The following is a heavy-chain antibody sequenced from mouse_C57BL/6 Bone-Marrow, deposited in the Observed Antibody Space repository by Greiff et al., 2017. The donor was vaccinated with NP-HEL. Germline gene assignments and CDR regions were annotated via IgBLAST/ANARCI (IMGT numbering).Heavy chain of an antibody. D-gene: IGHD4-1*01. V-gene: IGHV2-3*01. CDR2: IWGGGST. J-gene: IGHJ4*01. CDR1: GFSFTSYG. Sequence: VKLMESGPGLVAPSQSLSITCTVSGFSFTSYGVSWVRQPPGKGLEWLGVIWGGGSTTYHSAIISSLSISKDNTKSQVFLKLNSLQTDDTSTYYGAKLTGIYYAMDYWGQGTSVTVSS. CDR3: AKLTGIYYAMDY.